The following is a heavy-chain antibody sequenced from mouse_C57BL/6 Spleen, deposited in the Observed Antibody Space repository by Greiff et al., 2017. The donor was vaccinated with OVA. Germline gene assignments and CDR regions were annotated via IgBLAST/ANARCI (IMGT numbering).Heavy chain of an antibody. CDR1: GYTFTSYW. D-gene: IGHD2-1*01. CDR2: IDPSDSET. Sequence: QVQLQQPGAELVRPGSSVKLSCKASGYTFTSYWVHWVKQRPIQGLEWIGNIDPSDSETHYNQKFKDKATLTVDKSSSTAYMQLSSLTSEDSAVYYCASYGNYAWFAYWGQGTLVTVSA. J-gene: IGHJ3*01. V-gene: IGHV1-52*01. CDR3: ASYGNYAWFAY.